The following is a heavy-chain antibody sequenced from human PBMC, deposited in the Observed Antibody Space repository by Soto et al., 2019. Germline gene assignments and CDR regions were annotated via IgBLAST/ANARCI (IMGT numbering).Heavy chain of an antibody. Sequence: SNLGVRRVIQDPGKGLEWVAVISYDGSNKYYADSVKGRFTISRDNSKNTLYLQMNSLRAEYTVVYYCAKEHTGSGIDPWWHGTLVTVSS. CDR1: SNLG. V-gene: IGHV3-30*18. CDR3: AKEHTGSGIDP. D-gene: IGHD1-26*01. CDR2: ISYDGSNK. J-gene: IGHJ5*02.